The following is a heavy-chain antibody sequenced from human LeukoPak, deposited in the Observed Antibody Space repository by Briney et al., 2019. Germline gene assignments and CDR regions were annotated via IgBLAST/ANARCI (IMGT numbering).Heavy chain of an antibody. CDR2: IYYSGRT. CDR3: ARIITYYDFSCWFDP. D-gene: IGHD3-3*01. V-gene: IGHV4-39*01. J-gene: IGHJ5*02. CDR1: GGAISRSSYN. Sequence: SETLSLTCSASGGAISRSSYNWGWIRQRPGKGLEWIGSIYYSGRTYYNPSLKSRVTISVDTSKNQFSLKLSSVTAADTAVYYCARIITYYDFSCWFDPWGQGTLVTVSS.